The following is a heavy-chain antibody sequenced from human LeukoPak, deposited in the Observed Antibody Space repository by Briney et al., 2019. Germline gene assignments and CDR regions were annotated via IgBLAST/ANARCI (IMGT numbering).Heavy chain of an antibody. V-gene: IGHV3-48*01. CDR2: ISSSSSTI. J-gene: IGHJ5*02. CDR3: ARDRNAYDNWNYFVSNWFDP. Sequence: GGSLRLSCAASGFTFSSCSMNWVRQAPGKGLEWVSYISSSSSTIYYADSVKGRFTISRDNAKNSLYLQMNSLRAEDTAVYYCARDRNAYDNWNYFVSNWFDPWGQGTLVTVSS. D-gene: IGHD1-7*01. CDR1: GFTFSSCS.